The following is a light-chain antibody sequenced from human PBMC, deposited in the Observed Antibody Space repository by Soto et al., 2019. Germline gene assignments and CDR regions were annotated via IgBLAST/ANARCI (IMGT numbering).Light chain of an antibody. J-gene: IGKJ1*01. V-gene: IGKV1D-8*02. CDR1: QGISSY. CDR2: SSF. CDR3: LQDDGCPRT. Sequence: IGRARNTTLLPAPPXYRFPLRCRMSQGISSYLAWYQQKPGKSPKRLIWSSFNRQSGVPYRFSGSGSGTEFILTISSLQPEDFATYYCLQDDGCPRTFGQGTKVDIK.